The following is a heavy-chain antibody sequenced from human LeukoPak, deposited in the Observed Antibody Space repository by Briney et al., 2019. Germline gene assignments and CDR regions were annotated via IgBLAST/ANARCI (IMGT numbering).Heavy chain of an antibody. CDR3: ARDVDTATDQINDY. Sequence: GASVKVSCKASGYTFTSHGICWVRQAPGQGLEWMGWVSTYNGNTNYVPKYQGRVTMTTDTSTSTAYMELRSLRSDDTAVYYCARDVDTATDQINDYWGQGTLVTASS. CDR1: GYTFTSHG. D-gene: IGHD5-18*01. CDR2: VSTYNGNT. J-gene: IGHJ4*02. V-gene: IGHV1-18*04.